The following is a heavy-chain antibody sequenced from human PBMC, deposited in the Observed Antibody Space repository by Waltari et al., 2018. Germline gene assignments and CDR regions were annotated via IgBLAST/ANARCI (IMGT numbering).Heavy chain of an antibody. Sequence: EVQLLESGGGLVQPGGSLRLSCAASGFTFSSYAMSWVRQAPGKGLEWVSAISGVVGSTYYADSVKCRFTISRDNSKNTLYLQMNSLRAEDTAVYYCAKDQGVRFLEWLSYYYGMDVWGQGTTVTVSS. D-gene: IGHD3-3*01. CDR1: GFTFSSYA. CDR2: ISGVVGST. J-gene: IGHJ6*02. CDR3: AKDQGVRFLEWLSYYYGMDV. V-gene: IGHV3-23*01.